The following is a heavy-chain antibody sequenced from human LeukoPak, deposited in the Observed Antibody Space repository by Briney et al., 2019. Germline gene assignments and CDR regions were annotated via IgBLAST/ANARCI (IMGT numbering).Heavy chain of an antibody. CDR1: GFTVSSNY. CDR3: ARDIMGRPDIAVAALGS. D-gene: IGHD6-19*01. Sequence: GGSLRLSCAASGFTVSSNYLSWVRQAPGKGLEWVSVIHSGGDTGSADSVKDRFIISRDNSKNMLYLQLNSLRVEDTAVYYCARDIMGRPDIAVAALGSWGQGTLVIVSA. J-gene: IGHJ5*02. V-gene: IGHV3-66*01. CDR2: IHSGGDT.